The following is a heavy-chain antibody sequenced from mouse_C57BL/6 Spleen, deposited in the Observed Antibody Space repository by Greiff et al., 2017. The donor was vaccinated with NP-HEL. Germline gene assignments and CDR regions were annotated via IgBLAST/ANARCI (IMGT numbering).Heavy chain of an antibody. CDR2: INPNYGTT. J-gene: IGHJ3*01. D-gene: IGHD2-5*01. Sequence: EVQLQQSGPELVKPGASVKISCKASGYSFTDYNMNWVKQSNGKSLEWIGVINPNYGTTSYNQKFKGKATLTVDKSSSTAYMQLHSLTSDDSEVYYCSRCPYSNYGFAYWGQGTLVTVSS. CDR1: GYSFTDYN. V-gene: IGHV1-39*01. CDR3: SRCPYSNYGFAY.